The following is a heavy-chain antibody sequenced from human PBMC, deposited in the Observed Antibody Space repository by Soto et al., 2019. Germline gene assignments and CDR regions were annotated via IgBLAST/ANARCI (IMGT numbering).Heavy chain of an antibody. CDR1: GYTFTSYY. J-gene: IGHJ5*02. Sequence: GASVKVSCKASGYTFTSYYMHWVRQAPGQGLEWMGIINPSGGSTSYAQKFQGRVTMTRDTSTSTVYMELSSLRSEDTAVYYCARDGRSAGTTVTTYWFDPWGQGTLDTVSS. CDR3: ARDGRSAGTTVTTYWFDP. V-gene: IGHV1-46*01. CDR2: INPSGGST. D-gene: IGHD4-17*01.